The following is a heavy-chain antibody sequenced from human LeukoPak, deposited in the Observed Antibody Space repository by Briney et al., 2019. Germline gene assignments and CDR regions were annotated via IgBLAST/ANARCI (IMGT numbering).Heavy chain of an antibody. CDR2: ISGSGGST. V-gene: IGHV3-23*01. CDR3: ARLDSSGWFNWFDP. CDR1: GFTFSSYA. J-gene: IGHJ5*02. D-gene: IGHD6-19*01. Sequence: GGSLRLSCAASGFTFSSYAMSWVRQAPGKGLEWVSAISGSGGSTYYADSVKGRFTISRDNSKNTLYLQMNSLRAEDTAVYYCARLDSSGWFNWFDPWGQGTLVPSPQ.